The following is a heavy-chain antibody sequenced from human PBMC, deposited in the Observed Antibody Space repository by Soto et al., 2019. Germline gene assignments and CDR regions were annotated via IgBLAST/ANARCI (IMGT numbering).Heavy chain of an antibody. CDR1: GGSISSYY. V-gene: IGHV4-59*08. Sequence: TSETLSLTCTVSGGSISSYYWSWIRQPPGKGLEWIGYIYYSGSTNYNPSLKSRVTISVDTSKNQFSLKLSSVTAADTAVYYCARHKWANYGMDVWGQGTTVTVSS. D-gene: IGHD2-8*01. CDR2: IYYSGST. J-gene: IGHJ6*02. CDR3: ARHKWANYGMDV.